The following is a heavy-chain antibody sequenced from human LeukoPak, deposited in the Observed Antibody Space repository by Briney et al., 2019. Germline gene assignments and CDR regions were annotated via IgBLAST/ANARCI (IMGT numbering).Heavy chain of an antibody. CDR3: TRDLIDYYDSSGYSRDY. J-gene: IGHJ4*02. V-gene: IGHV3-49*04. CDR1: GFTFGDYA. Sequence: PGRSLRLSCTASGFTFGDYAMSWARQAPGKGLEWVGFIRSKAYGGTTEYAASVKGRFTISRDDSKSIAYLQMNSLKTEDTAVYYCTRDLIDYYDSSGYSRDYWGQGTLVTVSS. D-gene: IGHD3-22*01. CDR2: IRSKAYGGTT.